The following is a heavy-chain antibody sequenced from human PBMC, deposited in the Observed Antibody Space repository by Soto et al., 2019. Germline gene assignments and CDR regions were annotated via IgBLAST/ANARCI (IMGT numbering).Heavy chain of an antibody. D-gene: IGHD1-26*01. CDR2: ISGSGGSI. CDR3: ARRGSGSYYGY. CDR1: GFTFSSYA. J-gene: IGHJ4*02. V-gene: IGHV3-23*01. Sequence: EVQLLESGGGLVQPGGSLRLSCAASGFTFSSYAMRWVRQAPGKGLEWVPAISGSGGSIYYAGSVKGRFTISRDNSKNALYLQMNSLRAEDTAVYYCARRGSGSYYGYWGQGTLVTVSS.